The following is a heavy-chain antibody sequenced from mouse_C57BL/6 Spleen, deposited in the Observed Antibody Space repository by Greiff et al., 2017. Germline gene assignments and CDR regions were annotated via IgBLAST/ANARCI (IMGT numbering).Heavy chain of an antibody. D-gene: IGHD2-3*01. V-gene: IGHV1-64*01. CDR1: GYTFTSYW. CDR3: ARSPDGYPEGIDY. Sequence: QVQLQQSGAELVKPGASVKLSCKASGYTFTSYWMHWVKQRPGQGLEWIGMIHPNSGSTNYNEKFKSKATLTVDKSSSTAYMQLSSLTSEDSAVYYCARSPDGYPEGIDYWGQGTTLTVSS. CDR2: IHPNSGST. J-gene: IGHJ2*01.